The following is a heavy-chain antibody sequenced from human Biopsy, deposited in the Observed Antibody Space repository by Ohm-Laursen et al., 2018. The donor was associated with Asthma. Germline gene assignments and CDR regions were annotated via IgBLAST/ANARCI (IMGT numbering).Heavy chain of an antibody. V-gene: IGHV1-69*13. D-gene: IGHD2-2*01. Sequence: SVKVSCKPLGGTFNTYVIGWVRQAPGQGLEWMGEINSVFGTTTYPQKFQDRVTITADDSTSTVYMELSSLRSEDTAVYYCARKAGSCISRTCYSLDFWGQGTLVTVSS. J-gene: IGHJ4*02. CDR1: GGTFNTYV. CDR2: INSVFGTT. CDR3: ARKAGSCISRTCYSLDF.